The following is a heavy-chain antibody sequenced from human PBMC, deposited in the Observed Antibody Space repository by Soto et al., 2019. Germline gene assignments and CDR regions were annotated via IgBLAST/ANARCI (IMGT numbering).Heavy chain of an antibody. J-gene: IGHJ4*02. CDR3: AHRAGSLNFES. V-gene: IGHV2-5*08. Sequence: TLSLTCAVSGGSISSGGYSWSWIRQPPGKALEWLALIYWDDDKHYSPSLRTRLTITKDTSKNQVVLTMTNMDPVDTATYYCAHRAGSLNFESWGQGTLLTVSS. CDR2: IYWDDDK. CDR1: GGSISSGGYS. D-gene: IGHD3-10*01.